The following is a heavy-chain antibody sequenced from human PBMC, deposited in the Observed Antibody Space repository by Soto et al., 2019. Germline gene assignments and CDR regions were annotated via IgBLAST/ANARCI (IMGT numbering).Heavy chain of an antibody. Sequence: SETMSLTCTVSGGYFSHNYLAWIRQTPGKGLEWVGYIYFGGTTSYNPSLKSRVTISLETSNSQFSLRLTSVTAADTAVYYCARLGAYVQSLDPWGPGTLVTVSS. J-gene: IGHJ5*02. CDR1: GGYFSHNY. D-gene: IGHD2-21*01. V-gene: IGHV4-59*08. CDR2: IYFGGTT. CDR3: ARLGAYVQSLDP.